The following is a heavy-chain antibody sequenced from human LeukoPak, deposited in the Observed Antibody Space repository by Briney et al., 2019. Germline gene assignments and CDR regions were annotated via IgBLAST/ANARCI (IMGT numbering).Heavy chain of an antibody. D-gene: IGHD3-22*01. J-gene: IGHJ4*02. CDR2: IYHSGST. CDR3: ARDGSVDSSGLGY. Sequence: SETLSLTCAVSGGSISSSNWWSWVRQPPGKGLEWIGEIYHSGSTNYNPSLKSRVTISVDKSKNQFSLKLSSVTAADTAVYYCARDGSVDSSGLGYWGQGTLVTVSS. V-gene: IGHV4-4*02. CDR1: GGSISSSNW.